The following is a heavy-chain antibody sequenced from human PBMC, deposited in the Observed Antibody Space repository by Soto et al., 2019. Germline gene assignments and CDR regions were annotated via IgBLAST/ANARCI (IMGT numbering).Heavy chain of an antibody. V-gene: IGHV3-48*04. CDR2: ISDSGYTI. CDR3: ASTVTPHIEYFQH. Sequence: GWSLRLSCEASGFSFSSYWMIWVRQSPGKGLEWISYISDSGYTIHYADSVKGRFTISRDNAKNSLYLQMNSLRAEDTAVYFCASTVTPHIEYFQHWGQGTLVTVSS. D-gene: IGHD4-4*01. J-gene: IGHJ1*01. CDR1: GFSFSSYW.